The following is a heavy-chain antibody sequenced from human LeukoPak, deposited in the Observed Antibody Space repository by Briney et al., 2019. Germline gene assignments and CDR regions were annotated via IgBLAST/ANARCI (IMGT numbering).Heavy chain of an antibody. V-gene: IGHV3-21*01. D-gene: IGHD6-13*01. CDR3: ARGPAATPLDY. CDR2: ITTSSDYK. Sequence: PGGSLRLSCAASGFTFSAYTMSWVRQAPGKGLEWVSSITTSSDYKYCADSLRGRLTISRDNAKNSLFLQMNSLRGDDTAVYYCARGPAATPLDYWGQGILVTVSS. CDR1: GFTFSAYT. J-gene: IGHJ4*02.